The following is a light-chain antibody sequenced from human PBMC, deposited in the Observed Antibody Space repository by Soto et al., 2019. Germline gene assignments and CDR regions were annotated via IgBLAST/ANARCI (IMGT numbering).Light chain of an antibody. J-gene: IGKJ4*01. Sequence: EIVLTQSPATLSLSPGERATLSCRASQSISNYLAWYQQKPGQAPRLLIYDTSNRATGIPARFIGSGSATDFTLTISSLEPEDFAVYYCQQRSNWITFGGGTKVEIK. CDR1: QSISNY. CDR2: DTS. CDR3: QQRSNWIT. V-gene: IGKV3-11*01.